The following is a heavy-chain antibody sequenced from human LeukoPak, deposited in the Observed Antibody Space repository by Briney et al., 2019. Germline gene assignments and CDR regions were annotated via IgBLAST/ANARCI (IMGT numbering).Heavy chain of an antibody. CDR1: GYTFTGYY. J-gene: IGHJ5*02. CDR2: INPNSGGT. V-gene: IGHV1-2*02. Sequence: ASVKVSCKASGYTFTGYYMHWVRQAPGQGLEWMGWINPNSGGTNYAQKFQGRVTMTRDTSISTAYMELSRLRSDDTAVYYCARDYSSSWYVNWFDPWGQGTLVTASS. D-gene: IGHD6-13*01. CDR3: ARDYSSSWYVNWFDP.